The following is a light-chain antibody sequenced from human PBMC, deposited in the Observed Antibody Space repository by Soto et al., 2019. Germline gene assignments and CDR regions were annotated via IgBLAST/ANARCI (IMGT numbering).Light chain of an antibody. J-gene: IGLJ2*01. CDR2: DVA. CDR3: GLYTIAETVV. V-gene: IGLV2-18*01. Sequence: QSVLTQPPSVSGSPGQSVTISCTGTKEVASYNRVSWYQQTPGTSPKLLVYDVAKRASGISDRFSGSKSGNTASLTLSGLQADDEGDYYSGLYTIAETVVLGGGTKVTVL. CDR1: KEVASYNR.